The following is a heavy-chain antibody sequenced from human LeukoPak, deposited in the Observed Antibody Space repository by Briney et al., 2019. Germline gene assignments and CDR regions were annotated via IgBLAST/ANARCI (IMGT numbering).Heavy chain of an antibody. D-gene: IGHD2-15*01. V-gene: IGHV1-2*02. CDR1: GYTFTGYY. CDR2: INPNSGGT. Sequence: ASVKVSCKASGYTFTGYYMHWVRRAPGQGLEWMGWINPNSGGTNYAQKFQGRVTMTRDTSISTAYMELSRLRSDDTAVYYCARVRDCSGGSCSSAHDYWGQGTLVTVSS. CDR3: ARVRDCSGGSCSSAHDY. J-gene: IGHJ4*02.